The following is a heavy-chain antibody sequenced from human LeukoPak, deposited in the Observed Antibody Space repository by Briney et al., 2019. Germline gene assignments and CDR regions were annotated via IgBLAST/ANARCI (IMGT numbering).Heavy chain of an antibody. J-gene: IGHJ4*02. Sequence: GGSLRLSCAASGFTFSSYWMSWVRRAPGKGLEWVTNIKQDGSEKYYVDSVKGRFTISRDNAKNSLYLQMNSLRAEDTAVYYCARGRDSGSYFDYWGQGTLVTVSS. CDR1: GFTFSSYW. CDR3: ARGRDSGSYFDY. D-gene: IGHD3-10*01. CDR2: IKQDGSEK. V-gene: IGHV3-7*04.